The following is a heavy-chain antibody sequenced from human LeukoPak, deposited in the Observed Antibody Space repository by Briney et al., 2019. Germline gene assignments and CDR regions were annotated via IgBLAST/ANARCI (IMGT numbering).Heavy chain of an antibody. CDR1: GFTFSSYS. CDR2: VSSSISTI. J-gene: IGHJ4*02. Sequence: PGGSLRLSCAASGFTFSSYSMNWVRQAPGKGLEWVSYVSSSISTIYYADSVKGRFTISRDNAKNSLYLQMNSLRAEDTAVYYCARGTLWLAFDCWSQGTLVTVSS. V-gene: IGHV3-48*01. D-gene: IGHD5-18*01. CDR3: ARGTLWLAFDC.